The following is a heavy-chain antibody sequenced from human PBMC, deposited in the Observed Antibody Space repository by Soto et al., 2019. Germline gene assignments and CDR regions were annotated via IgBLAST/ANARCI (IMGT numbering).Heavy chain of an antibody. CDR1: GASISGFY. Sequence: SETLSLTCTVSGASISGFYWSWIRKSAGKGLEWIGRIYAPGTTDYNPSHRSRVMMSVETSKKQFSLKLRSVTAADTALYSCVRDGTNTLRDWFDPWGQGISVTVSS. V-gene: IGHV4-4*07. J-gene: IGHJ5*02. CDR2: IYAPGTT. CDR3: VRDGTNTLRDWFDP. D-gene: IGHD1-1*01.